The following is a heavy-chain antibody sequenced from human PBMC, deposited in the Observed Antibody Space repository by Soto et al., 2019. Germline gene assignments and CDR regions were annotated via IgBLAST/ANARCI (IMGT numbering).Heavy chain of an antibody. CDR3: AREVAAAGTKDDAFDI. Sequence: PSETLSLTCAVYGGSFSGYYWSWIRQPPGKGLEWIGEINHSGSTNYNPSLKSRVTISVDTSKNQFSLKLSSVTAVDTAVYYCAREVAAAGTKDDAFDIWVQGTMVTVSS. CDR1: GGSFSGYY. V-gene: IGHV4-34*01. D-gene: IGHD6-13*01. J-gene: IGHJ3*02. CDR2: INHSGST.